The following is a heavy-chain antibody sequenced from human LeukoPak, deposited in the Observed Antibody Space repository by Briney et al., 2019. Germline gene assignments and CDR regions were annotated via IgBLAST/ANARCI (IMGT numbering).Heavy chain of an antibody. CDR3: ARAIALPIFDY. V-gene: IGHV1-2*02. J-gene: IGHJ4*02. Sequence: ASVKVSCKASGYTFTGYYIHWVRQAPGQGPEWVGWINPIRGGTNYAQKFQGRVTMTRDTSISTAYMELSRLRSDDTAVYYCARAIALPIFDYWGQGTLVTVSS. CDR2: INPIRGGT. CDR1: GYTFTGYY.